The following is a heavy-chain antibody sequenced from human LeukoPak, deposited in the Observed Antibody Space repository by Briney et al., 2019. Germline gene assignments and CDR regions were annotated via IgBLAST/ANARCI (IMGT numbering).Heavy chain of an antibody. J-gene: IGHJ5*02. Sequence: GGSLRLSCAASGFTFDDYAMHWVRQAPGKGLEWVSGISRNSGSIGYADSVKGRFTISRDNAKNSLYLQINSLRAEDTALYYCAKYSSGWYYGEPGGNWFDPWGQGTLVTVSS. CDR2: ISRNSGSI. V-gene: IGHV3-9*01. CDR3: AKYSSGWYYGEPGGNWFDP. D-gene: IGHD6-19*01. CDR1: GFTFDDYA.